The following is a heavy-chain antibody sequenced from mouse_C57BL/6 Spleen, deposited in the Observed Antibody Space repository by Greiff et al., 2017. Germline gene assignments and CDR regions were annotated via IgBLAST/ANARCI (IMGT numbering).Heavy chain of an antibody. CDR2: ISSGSSTI. CDR3: ARSPHPIMDY. V-gene: IGHV5-17*01. Sequence: EVKLVESGGGLVKPGGSLKLSCAASGFTFSDYGMHWVRQAPEKGLEWVAYISSGSSTIYYADTVKGRFTISRDNAKNTLFLQMTSLRSEDTAMYYCARSPHPIMDYGGQGTSVTVSS. J-gene: IGHJ4*01. CDR1: GFTFSDYG.